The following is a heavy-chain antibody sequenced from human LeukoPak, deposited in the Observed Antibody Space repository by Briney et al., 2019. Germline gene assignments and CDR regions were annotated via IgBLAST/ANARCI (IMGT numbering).Heavy chain of an antibody. J-gene: IGHJ4*02. Sequence: GGSLRLSCAASGFTFDIYTMIWVRQAPGKGLEWVSSIDSYNSIYYADSLKGRFTISRDNAKNSLYLQMNSLGAEDTAVYYCARYASYKYSGTYYYDYWGQGTLVSV. CDR2: IDSYNSI. CDR1: GFTFDIYT. V-gene: IGHV3-69-1*02. CDR3: ARYASYKYSGTYYYDY. D-gene: IGHD1-26*01.